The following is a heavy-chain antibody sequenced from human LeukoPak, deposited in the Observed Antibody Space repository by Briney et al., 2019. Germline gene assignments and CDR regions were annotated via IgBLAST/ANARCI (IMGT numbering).Heavy chain of an antibody. D-gene: IGHD3-3*02. Sequence: ASVKVSCKASGGTFSNFAINWVRQAPGQGLEWMGGLVPVFNAPKYAQRFQDRVTITADKSTNIAHMELSSLRSEDTAVYFCARAPATYIRDAFDIWGQGPIVTVSS. CDR3: ARAPATYIRDAFDI. CDR2: LVPVFNAP. J-gene: IGHJ3*02. V-gene: IGHV1-69*06. CDR1: GGTFSNFA.